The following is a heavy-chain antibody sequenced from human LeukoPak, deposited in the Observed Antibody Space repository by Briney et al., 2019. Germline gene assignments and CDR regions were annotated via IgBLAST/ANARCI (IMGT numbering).Heavy chain of an antibody. CDR1: GFTVSSNY. CDR3: AREQVAVGRGYYGMDV. J-gene: IGHJ6*02. Sequence: GGSLRLSCAASGFTVSSNYMNWVRQAPGKGLEWVSVMYSGGSTFYGDSVKGRFTISRDNSMNTLYLQMNSLRVDDTAVYYCAREQVAVGRGYYGMDVWGQGTTVTVSS. V-gene: IGHV3-66*01. CDR2: MYSGGST. D-gene: IGHD6-19*01.